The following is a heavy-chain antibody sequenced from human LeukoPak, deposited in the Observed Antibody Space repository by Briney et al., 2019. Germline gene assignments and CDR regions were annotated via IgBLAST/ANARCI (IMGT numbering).Heavy chain of an antibody. CDR1: GFQLSSYL. CDR2: IKQDGSEK. V-gene: IGHV3-7*01. J-gene: IGHJ4*02. D-gene: IGHD1-1*01. Sequence: PGGSLRLSCAASGFQLSSYLMSWVRQAPGKGLEWVAKIKQDGSEKYYVDSVKGRFTIHRDNAKNSLYLQRNSLRAEDTAVYYCARDFQLGDYFDYWGQGTLVTVSS. CDR3: ARDFQLGDYFDY.